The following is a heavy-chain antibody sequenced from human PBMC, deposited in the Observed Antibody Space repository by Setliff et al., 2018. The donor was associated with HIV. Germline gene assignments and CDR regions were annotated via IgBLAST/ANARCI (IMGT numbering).Heavy chain of an antibody. V-gene: IGHV4-59*01. J-gene: IGHJ4*02. CDR2: IYYRGGT. CDR1: GGSISSYY. CDR3: ARATATWLVDN. D-gene: IGHD2-15*01. Sequence: PSETLSLTCTVSGGSISSYYWSWIRQPPGKGLEWIGYIYYRGGTNYNPSLKSRLTISVDAAKNQFSLKLSSVTTADTAVYYCARATATWLVDNWGQGTLVTVSS.